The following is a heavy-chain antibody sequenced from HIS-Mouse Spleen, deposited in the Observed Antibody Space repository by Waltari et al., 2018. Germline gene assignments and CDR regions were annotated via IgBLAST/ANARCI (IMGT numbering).Heavy chain of an antibody. CDR1: GGSISSSSYY. CDR2: IYYSGRT. CDR3: AREIPYSSSWYDWYFDL. J-gene: IGHJ2*01. D-gene: IGHD6-13*01. V-gene: IGHV4-39*07. Sequence: QLQLQESGPGLVKPSETLSLTCTVSGGSISSSSYYWGWIRQPPGKGLEWIGCIYYSGRTYYNPSLKSRVTIPVDTSKNQFSLKLSSVTAADTAVYYCAREIPYSSSWYDWYFDLWGRGTLVTVSS.